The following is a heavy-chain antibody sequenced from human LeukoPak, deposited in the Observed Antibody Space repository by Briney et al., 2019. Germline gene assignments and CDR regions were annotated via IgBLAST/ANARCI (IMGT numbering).Heavy chain of an antibody. D-gene: IGHD3-22*01. Sequence: GRSLRLSCAASGFTFSTYAMSWVRQAPGKGLEWVSLITSSGSNTYYADSVKGRFTIPRDNSKSTLYLQMNSLRAEDTAVYFCAKDGDSSGYYWDSWGQGTLVTVSS. CDR1: GFTFSTYA. J-gene: IGHJ4*02. CDR2: ITSSGSNT. CDR3: AKDGDSSGYYWDS. V-gene: IGHV3-23*01.